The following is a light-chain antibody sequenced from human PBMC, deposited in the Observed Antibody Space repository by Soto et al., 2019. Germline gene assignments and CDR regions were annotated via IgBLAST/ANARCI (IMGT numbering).Light chain of an antibody. CDR2: DAS. Sequence: EIVLTQCPAILSVSPGERATLSCRASQSISRSLAWYQQKPGQAPRLLISDASTRATGIPARFSGSGSGTDFTLTISRLEPEDFAVYYCQQYGSSPITFGQGTRLEIK. J-gene: IGKJ5*01. CDR1: QSISRS. CDR3: QQYGSSPIT. V-gene: IGKV3-20*01.